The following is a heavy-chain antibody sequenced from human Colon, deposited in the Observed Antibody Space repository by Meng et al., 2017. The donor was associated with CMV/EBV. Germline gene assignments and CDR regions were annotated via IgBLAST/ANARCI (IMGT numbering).Heavy chain of an antibody. Sequence: SSGVFGFTFSRAWLSWVRQAPGKGLECVSYSERGGTTYADCVGSRFTISRDNAENTVFLQMNSLRADDTAVYYCAADIMSVGGTFDFWGQGALVTVSS. D-gene: IGHD6-19*01. CDR1: GFTFSRAW. V-gene: IGHV3-74*01. CDR2: SERGGT. J-gene: IGHJ4*02. CDR3: AADIMSVGGTFDF.